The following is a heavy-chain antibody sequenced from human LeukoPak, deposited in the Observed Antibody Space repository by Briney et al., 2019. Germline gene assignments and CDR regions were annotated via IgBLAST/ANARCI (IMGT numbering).Heavy chain of an antibody. Sequence: GGSLRLSCAASGFTFSSYEMNWVRQAPGKGLEWVGRIKNKTDGGTTDYAAPVKGRFTISRDDSKNTLYLQMNSLKTEDTAVYYCTTDRYSSGWTWGQGTLVTVSS. CDR3: TTDRYSSGWT. CDR2: IKNKTDGGTT. J-gene: IGHJ5*02. CDR1: GFTFSSYE. D-gene: IGHD6-19*01. V-gene: IGHV3-15*01.